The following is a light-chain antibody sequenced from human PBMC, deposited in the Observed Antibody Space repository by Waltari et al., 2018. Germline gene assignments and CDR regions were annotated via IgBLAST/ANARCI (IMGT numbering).Light chain of an antibody. CDR3: SSFAGIINYYV. J-gene: IGLJ1*01. V-gene: IGLV2-8*01. CDR2: EVN. CDR1: SSDIGGYDY. Sequence: QSALTQPPSAPGSPRQSVTISCTGPSSDIGGYDYVSWYQQHPGKAPRLIIFEVNQRPSGVPDRFSGSKSGNTAALTISGLQTADEADYYCSSFAGIINYYVFGSGTKVTVL.